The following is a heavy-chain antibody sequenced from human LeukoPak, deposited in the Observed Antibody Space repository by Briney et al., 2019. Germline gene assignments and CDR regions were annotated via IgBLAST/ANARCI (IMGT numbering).Heavy chain of an antibody. CDR3: ATEAAYSTGYELDY. CDR2: INTNTGDP. Sequence: ASVKVSCKASGYSFTNYAMNWVRQAPGQGLERMGWINTNTGDPTYAQAFTGRFVFSLDTSVTTAYLHISSLRAEDTAVYFCATEAAYSTGYELDYWGQGTLVTVSS. D-gene: IGHD3-22*01. CDR1: GYSFTNYA. J-gene: IGHJ4*02. V-gene: IGHV7-4-1*02.